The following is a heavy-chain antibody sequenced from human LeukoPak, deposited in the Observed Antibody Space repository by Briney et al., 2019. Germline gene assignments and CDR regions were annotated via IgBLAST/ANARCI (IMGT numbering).Heavy chain of an antibody. J-gene: IGHJ4*02. D-gene: IGHD1-1*01. CDR1: GFTLSSFE. CDR3: AGGPTTGNLDY. CDR2: ISSSGTTI. V-gene: IGHV3-48*03. Sequence: GGSLRLSCAASGFTLSSFEMNWVRQAPGKGLEWVSYISSSGTTIYHADSVKGRFTISRDNAKNSLYLQMNSLRAEDAGLYYCAGGPTTGNLDYWGQGSLVTVSS.